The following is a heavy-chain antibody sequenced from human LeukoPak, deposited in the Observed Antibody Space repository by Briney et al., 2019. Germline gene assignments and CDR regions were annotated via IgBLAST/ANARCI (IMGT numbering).Heavy chain of an antibody. V-gene: IGHV3-23*01. Sequence: PGRSLRLSCAASGFTFSSYGMSWVRQAPGKGLEWVSAISGSGGSTYYADSVKGRFTISRDNSKNTLYLQMNSLRAEDTAVYYCAKDASVVPFYYATDLDYWGQGTLVTVSS. CDR3: AKDASVVPFYYATDLDY. CDR1: GFTFSSYG. J-gene: IGHJ4*02. D-gene: IGHD3-10*01. CDR2: ISGSGGST.